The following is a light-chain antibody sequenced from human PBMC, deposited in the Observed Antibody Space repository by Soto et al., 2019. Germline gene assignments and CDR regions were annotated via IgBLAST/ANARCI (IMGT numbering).Light chain of an antibody. V-gene: IGKV3-15*01. CDR3: QKLNYWPRIT. CDR2: GAS. J-gene: IGKJ5*01. CDR1: QSVGTN. Sequence: DIVLTKSPGTLSVSPGERATLSCRASQSVGTNLAWYQQRPGQAPRLLVYGASTRASGIPHRFSGSGSGTDFTLTIGRLQSEDFAVYYCQKLNYWPRITFGQGTRLEIK.